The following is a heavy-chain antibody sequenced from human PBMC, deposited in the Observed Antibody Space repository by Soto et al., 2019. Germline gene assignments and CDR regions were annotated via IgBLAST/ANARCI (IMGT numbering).Heavy chain of an antibody. CDR3: ARGWSSSWSYYYYGMDV. J-gene: IGHJ6*02. CDR2: IYYSGST. D-gene: IGHD6-13*01. V-gene: IGHV4-30-4*01. CDR1: GGSISSGDYY. Sequence: SETLSLTCTVSGGSISSGDYYWRWIRQPPGKGLEWIGYIYYSGSTYYNPSLKSRVTISVDTSKNQFSLKLSSVTAADTAVYYCARGWSSSWSYYYYGMDVWGQGTTVTVSS.